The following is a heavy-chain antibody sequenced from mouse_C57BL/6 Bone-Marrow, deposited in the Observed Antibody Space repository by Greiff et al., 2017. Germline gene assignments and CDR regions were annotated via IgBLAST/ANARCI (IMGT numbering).Heavy chain of an antibody. D-gene: IGHD1-1*01. CDR1: GYTFTDYE. CDR2: IDPETGGT. V-gene: IGHV1-15*01. Sequence: VKLVESGAELVRPGASVTLSCKASGYTFTDYEMHWVKQTPVHGLEWIGAIDPETGGTAYNQKFKGKAILTADKSSSTAYMELRSLTSEDSAVYYCTRDYGSSYQFAYWGQGTLVTVSA. CDR3: TRDYGSSYQFAY. J-gene: IGHJ3*01.